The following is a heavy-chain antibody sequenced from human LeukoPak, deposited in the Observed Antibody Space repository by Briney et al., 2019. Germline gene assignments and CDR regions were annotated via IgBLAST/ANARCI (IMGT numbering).Heavy chain of an antibody. CDR2: ITSAGGYT. V-gene: IGHV3-21*01. J-gene: IGHJ6*03. Sequence: GGSLRLSCGASGFTFSDYSMNWVRQAPGKGLAWVASITSAGGYTYYADSVKGRFTISRDNAQNSLFLQMNSLRAEDTAVYFCATSGGFVLPNAITGNWYMDVWGRGTSITVSS. D-gene: IGHD2-2*01. CDR3: ATSGGFVLPNAITGNWYMDV. CDR1: GFTFSDYS.